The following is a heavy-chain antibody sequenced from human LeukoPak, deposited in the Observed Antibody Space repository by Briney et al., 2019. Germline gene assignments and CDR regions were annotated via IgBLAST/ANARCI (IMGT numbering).Heavy chain of an antibody. D-gene: IGHD3-22*01. J-gene: IGHJ3*02. V-gene: IGHV3-21*01. CDR2: ISSSSSYI. Sequence: PGGSLTPSCAASGFTFSSYSMNWVRQAPGKGLEWVSSISSSSSYIYYADSVKGRFTISRDNAKNSLYLQMNSLRAEDTAVYYCAREASLIYYDSSGTLFHIWGQGTMVTVSS. CDR1: GFTFSSYS. CDR3: AREASLIYYDSSGTLFHI.